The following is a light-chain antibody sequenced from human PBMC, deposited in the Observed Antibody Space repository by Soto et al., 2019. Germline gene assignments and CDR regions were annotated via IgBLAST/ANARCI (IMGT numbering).Light chain of an antibody. Sequence: EIVMTQSPATLSVSPGERATLSCRASQSVSINLAWYQQKPGQAPRLLISGASTRATGIPARFSGSGSGTEFTLTISSLQSEDFALYLFQQYYDWPSWTFGQGTKVEIK. J-gene: IGKJ1*01. CDR1: QSVSIN. V-gene: IGKV3-15*01. CDR2: GAS. CDR3: QQYYDWPSWT.